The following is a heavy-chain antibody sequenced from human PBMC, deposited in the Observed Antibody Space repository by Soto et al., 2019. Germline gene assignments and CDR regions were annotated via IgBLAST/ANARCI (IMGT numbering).Heavy chain of an antibody. CDR2: ISYDGSNK. V-gene: IGHV3-30*18. Sequence: GGSLRLSCAASGFTFSSYGFHWVRQAPGKGLEWVAVISYDGSNKYYADSVKGRFTISRDNSKNTLYLQMNSLRAEDTAVYYCAKDVVVPAAVGYYYYGMDVWGQGTTVTVSS. J-gene: IGHJ6*02. D-gene: IGHD2-2*01. CDR1: GFTFSSYG. CDR3: AKDVVVPAAVGYYYYGMDV.